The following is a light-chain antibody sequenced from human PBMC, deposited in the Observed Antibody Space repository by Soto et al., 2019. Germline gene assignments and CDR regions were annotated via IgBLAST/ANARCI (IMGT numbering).Light chain of an antibody. V-gene: IGKV3-20*01. Sequence: EIVLTQSPGTLSLSPGERATLFCRAGQSVSSNFLAWYQQKPGQAPRLLIYNASRRAAGIPDRFSGSGSGTDFTLTISRLEPEDFAVYYCQQYSTSSPRYTFGQGTKLEIK. J-gene: IGKJ2*01. CDR2: NAS. CDR1: QSVSSNF. CDR3: QQYSTSSPRYT.